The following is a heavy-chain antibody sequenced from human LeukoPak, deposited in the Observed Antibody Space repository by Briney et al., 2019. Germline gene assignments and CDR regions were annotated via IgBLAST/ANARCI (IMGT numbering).Heavy chain of an antibody. Sequence: PSETLSLTCAVYGGSFSGYYWSWIHQPPGKGLEWIGEINHSGGTNYNPSLKSRVTISVDTSKNQFSLKLSSVTAADTAVYYCARKARQQLVLFKTDWFDPWGQGTLVTVSS. CDR2: INHSGGT. CDR1: GGSFSGYY. V-gene: IGHV4-34*01. CDR3: ARKARQQLVLFKTDWFDP. D-gene: IGHD6-13*01. J-gene: IGHJ5*02.